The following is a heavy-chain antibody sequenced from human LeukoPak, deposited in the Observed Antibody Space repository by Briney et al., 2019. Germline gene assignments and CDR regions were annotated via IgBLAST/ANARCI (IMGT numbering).Heavy chain of an antibody. J-gene: IGHJ4*02. CDR3: ARDRQQLVRGDHFDY. D-gene: IGHD6-13*01. Sequence: RAGGSLRLSCAASGFTFSSYSMNWVRQPPGKGLEWIGSIYNSGSTYYNPSLKSRVTISVDTSKNKFSLNLRSVTAADTAVYYCARDRQQLVRGDHFDYWGQGTLVTVSS. V-gene: IGHV4-39*07. CDR1: GFTFSSYS. CDR2: IYNSGST.